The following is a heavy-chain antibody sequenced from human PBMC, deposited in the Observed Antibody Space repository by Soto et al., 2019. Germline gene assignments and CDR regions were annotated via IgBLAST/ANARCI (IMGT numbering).Heavy chain of an antibody. D-gene: IGHD3-9*01. V-gene: IGHV3-23*01. CDR1: VFTFGCYA. J-gene: IGHJ6*02. CDR3: AKPTPPKRNILTGYNYYYNGLDV. Sequence: RGSLRLSCAASVFTFGCYAVKWVPQAPGKGLEWVSSISATGGSTYYAGSVKGRFTIFRDNSKNTLFLQIKSLRAEDTAVYYCAKPTPPKRNILTGYNYYYNGLDVWGQGTTVTVSS. CDR2: ISATGGST.